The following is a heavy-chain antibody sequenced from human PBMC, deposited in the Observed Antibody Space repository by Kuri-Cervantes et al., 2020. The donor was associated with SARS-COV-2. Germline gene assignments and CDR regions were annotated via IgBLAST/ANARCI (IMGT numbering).Heavy chain of an antibody. CDR3: ASFRSMDM. D-gene: IGHD2/OR15-2a*01. Sequence: GESLKISCLTSGFVFDCYEMHWVRQAPGKGLEWLAYISPTASTINYADSVTGRFNISRDNAQNAVYLHMKCLRADDTVDYYCASFRSMDMWGQGTMVTVSS. CDR1: GFVFDCYE. J-gene: IGHJ3*02. CDR2: ISPTASTI. V-gene: IGHV3-48*03.